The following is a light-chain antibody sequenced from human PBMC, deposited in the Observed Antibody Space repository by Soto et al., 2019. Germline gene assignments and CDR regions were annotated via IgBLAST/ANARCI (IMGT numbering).Light chain of an antibody. CDR3: SSYVATKSYV. J-gene: IGLJ1*01. Sequence: QSLLTQPPSASGSPGQSVTISCTGTSSDVGGYNYVSWYQQHPGKAPKLLIYEVSKRPSGVPDRFSGSKSGNTASLTVSGLQAEDEADYYCSSYVATKSYVFGTGTRSPS. CDR2: EVS. CDR1: SSDVGGYNY. V-gene: IGLV2-8*01.